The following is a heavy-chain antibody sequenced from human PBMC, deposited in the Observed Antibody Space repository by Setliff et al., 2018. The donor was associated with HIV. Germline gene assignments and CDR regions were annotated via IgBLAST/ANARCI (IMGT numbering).Heavy chain of an antibody. D-gene: IGHD3-10*01. V-gene: IGHV1-69*10. Sequence: SVKVSCKASGGTSSTYAINWVRQAPGQGLEWMGQIIPILEFTSYAQKFQGRLTITADESTTTMYMELSSLRSDDTAVYYCAGPRGDEAFDIWGQGTMVTV. CDR3: AGPRGDEAFDI. CDR1: GGTSSTYA. J-gene: IGHJ3*02. CDR2: IIPILEFT.